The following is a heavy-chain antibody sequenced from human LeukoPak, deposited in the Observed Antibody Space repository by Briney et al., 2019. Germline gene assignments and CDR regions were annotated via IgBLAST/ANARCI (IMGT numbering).Heavy chain of an antibody. J-gene: IGHJ4*02. Sequence: GGSLRLSCAASGFTFSSYAMSWVRQAPGKGLEWVSAISGSGGRTYYADSVKGRFTISRDNSKNTLYLQMNSLRAEDTAVYYCAKDLIVATNTAKNDFSYYFDYWGQGTLVTVSS. CDR3: AKDLIVATNTAKNDFSYYFDY. V-gene: IGHV3-23*01. CDR1: GFTFSSYA. D-gene: IGHD5-12*01. CDR2: ISGSGGRT.